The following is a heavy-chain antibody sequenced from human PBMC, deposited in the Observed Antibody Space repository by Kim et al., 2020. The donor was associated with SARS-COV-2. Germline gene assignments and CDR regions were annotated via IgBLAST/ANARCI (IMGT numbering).Heavy chain of an antibody. V-gene: IGHV4-34*01. CDR3: ARAHRPRIAAAGPHLTEIFDY. J-gene: IGHJ4*02. CDR1: GGSFSGYY. Sequence: SETLSLTCAVYGGSFSGYYWSWIRQPPGKGLEWIGEINHSGSTNYNPSLKSRVTISVDTSKNQFSLKLSSVTAADTAVYYCARAHRPRIAAAGPHLTEIFDYWGQGTLVTVSS. D-gene: IGHD6-13*01. CDR2: INHSGST.